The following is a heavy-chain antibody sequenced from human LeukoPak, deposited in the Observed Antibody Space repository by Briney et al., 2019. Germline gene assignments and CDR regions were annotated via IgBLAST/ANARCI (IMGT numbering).Heavy chain of an antibody. D-gene: IGHD2-2*01. CDR3: ARDCSSTSCYRGGFDP. V-gene: IGHV3-74*01. J-gene: IGHJ5*02. CDR1: GFTVSSYW. Sequence: GGSLRLSCAASGFTVSSYWIHWVRQAPGEGLVWVSLIRRDGTTSFAASVQGRFTISRDNARNTLYLQMNSLRAEDTAVYYCARDCSSTSCYRGGFDPWGQGTLVTVSS. CDR2: IRRDGTT.